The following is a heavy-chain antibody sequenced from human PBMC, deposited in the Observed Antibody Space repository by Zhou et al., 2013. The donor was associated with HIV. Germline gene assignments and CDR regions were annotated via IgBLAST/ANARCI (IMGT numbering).Heavy chain of an antibody. V-gene: IGHV1-18*01. D-gene: IGHD2-2*01. CDR1: GYNFGIYA. CDR2: ISAYSGHT. Sequence: QVQLVQSGAEVRKPGASVKVSCTASGYNFGIYAVTWVRQAPGQGLEWMGWISAYSGHTYYAQKFQGRATMTTDTSTNTAYLELRSLGSDDTAVYYCARDRTCGGTSCTSDFWGQGTLVTVSS. CDR3: ARDRTCGGTSCTSDF. J-gene: IGHJ4*02.